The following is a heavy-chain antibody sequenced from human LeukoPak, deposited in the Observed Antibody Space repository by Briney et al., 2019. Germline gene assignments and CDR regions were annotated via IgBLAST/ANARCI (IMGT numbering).Heavy chain of an antibody. Sequence: PSQTLSLTCTVSGGSISSDNYFWSWIRQPPGKGLEWIAYISYTGSTYYNPSLRSRVTILVDTSKNQFSLKLTSVTAADTAVYYCARAVGGYHFDYWGRGTLVTGSS. CDR2: ISYTGST. CDR3: ARAVGGYHFDY. J-gene: IGHJ4*02. CDR1: GGSISSDNYF. V-gene: IGHV4-30-4*01. D-gene: IGHD3-16*01.